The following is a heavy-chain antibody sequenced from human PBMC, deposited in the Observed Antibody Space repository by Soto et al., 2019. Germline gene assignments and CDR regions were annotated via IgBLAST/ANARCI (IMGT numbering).Heavy chain of an antibody. D-gene: IGHD3-3*01. CDR2: IYYSGST. J-gene: IGHJ6*03. CDR1: GGSISSYY. Sequence: SETLSLTCTVSGGSISSYYWSWIRQPPGKGLEWIGYIYYSGSTNYNPSLKRRVTISVGASKKQSSLELSSVTVADTAVYYCTRTHSLECLLYPNYYYYYMDVWGKGTTVTVSS. V-gene: IGHV4-59*08. CDR3: TRTHSLECLLYPNYYYYYMDV.